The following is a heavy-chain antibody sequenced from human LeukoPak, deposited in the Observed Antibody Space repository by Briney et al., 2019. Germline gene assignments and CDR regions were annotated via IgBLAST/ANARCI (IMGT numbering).Heavy chain of an antibody. V-gene: IGHV4-59*01. D-gene: IGHD5-24*01. CDR1: GGSISSYY. CDR2: IYYSGST. CDR3: ARSRDGYNNFDY. Sequence: PSETLSLTCTVSGGSISSYYWSWIRQPPGKGVEWIGYIYYSGSTNYNPSLKSRVTISVDTSKNQFSLKLSSVTAADTAVYYCARSRDGYNNFDYWGQGTLVTVSS. J-gene: IGHJ4*02.